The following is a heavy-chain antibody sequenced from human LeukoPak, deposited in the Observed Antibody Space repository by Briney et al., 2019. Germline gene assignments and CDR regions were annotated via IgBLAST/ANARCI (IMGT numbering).Heavy chain of an antibody. CDR3: ATVYGLRFSEWSRHYGMDV. Sequence: ASVKVSCRVSGYTLTELSMHWLRQAPGKGLEGMGGFNPEDGETIYAQKFQGRVTMTEDTSTDTAYMELSSLRSEDTAVYYCATVYGLRFSEWSRHYGMDVWGQGTTVTVSS. V-gene: IGHV1-24*01. D-gene: IGHD3-3*01. CDR2: FNPEDGET. CDR1: GYTLTELS. J-gene: IGHJ6*02.